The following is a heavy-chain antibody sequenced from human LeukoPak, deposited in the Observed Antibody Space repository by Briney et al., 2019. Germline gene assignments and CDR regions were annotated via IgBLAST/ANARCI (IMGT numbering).Heavy chain of an antibody. D-gene: IGHD3-22*01. CDR2: ISGSGGST. J-gene: IGHJ4*02. V-gene: IGHV3-23*01. CDR1: GFTFSSYA. CDR3: AKDLPSYYYDSGGYYRY. Sequence: GGSLRLSCAASGFTFSSYAMSWVRQAPGKGLEWVSAISGSGGSTYYADSVKGRFTISRDNSKNTLYLQMNSLRAEDTAVYYCAKDLPSYYYDSGGYYRYWGQGTLVTVSS.